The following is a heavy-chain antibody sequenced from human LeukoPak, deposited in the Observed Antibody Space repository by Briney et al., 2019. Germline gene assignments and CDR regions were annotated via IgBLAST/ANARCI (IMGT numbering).Heavy chain of an antibody. Sequence: PSETLSLTCTVSGGSISSYYWSWIRQPPGKGLEGIGYIYYSGSTNYNPSLKSRVTISVDTSKNQFSLKLSSVTAADTAVYYCARSYYDILTGYYYFDYWGQGTLVTVSS. CDR2: IYYSGST. V-gene: IGHV4-59*01. CDR1: GGSISSYY. J-gene: IGHJ4*02. CDR3: ARSYYDILTGYYYFDY. D-gene: IGHD3-9*01.